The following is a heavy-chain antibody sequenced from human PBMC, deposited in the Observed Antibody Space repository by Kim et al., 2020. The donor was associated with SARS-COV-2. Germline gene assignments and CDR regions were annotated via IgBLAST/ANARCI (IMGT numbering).Heavy chain of an antibody. J-gene: IGHJ3*02. CDR2: IWYDGSNK. CDR1: GFTFSSYA. CDR3: AKENGIQLWLGRNAFDI. V-gene: IGHV3-30*02. D-gene: IGHD5-18*01. Sequence: GGSLRLSCAASGFTFSSYAIHWVRQAPGKGLEWVAVIWYDGSNKYYADSVKGRFTISRDNSKNTLYLQMNSLRAEDTAVYYCAKENGIQLWLGRNAFDIWGQGTWVTVS.